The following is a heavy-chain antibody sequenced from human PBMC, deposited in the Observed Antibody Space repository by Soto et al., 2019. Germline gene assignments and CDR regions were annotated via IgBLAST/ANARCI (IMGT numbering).Heavy chain of an antibody. J-gene: IGHJ3*02. CDR3: AREENGIVATIARNDGFDI. D-gene: IGHD5-12*01. V-gene: IGHV4-39*02. Sequence: SETLSLTCTVSGGSISSSSYYWGWIRQPPGKGLEWIGSIYYSGSTYYNPSLKSRVTISVDTSKNQFSLKLSSVTAADTAVYYCAREENGIVATIARNDGFDIWGQGTMVTVSS. CDR2: IYYSGST. CDR1: GGSISSSSYY.